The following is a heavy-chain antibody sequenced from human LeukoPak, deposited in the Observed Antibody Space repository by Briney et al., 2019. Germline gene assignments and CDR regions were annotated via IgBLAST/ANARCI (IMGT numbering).Heavy chain of an antibody. CDR1: GYTFTSYD. V-gene: IGHV1-8*01. CDR3: ARGPPAFRGYSYGLLYYYGMDV. CDR2: MNPNSGNT. D-gene: IGHD5-18*01. Sequence: GASVKVSCKASGYTFTSYDINWVRQATGQGLEWMGWMNPNSGNTGYAQKFQGRVTMTRNTSISTAYMELSSLRSEDTAVYYCARGPPAFRGYSYGLLYYYGMDVWGQGTTVTVSS. J-gene: IGHJ6*02.